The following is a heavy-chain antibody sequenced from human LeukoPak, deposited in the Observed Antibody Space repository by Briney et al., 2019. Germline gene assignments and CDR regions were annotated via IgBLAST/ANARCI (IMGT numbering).Heavy chain of an antibody. Sequence: SETLSLTCTVSGGSISNSNYYWGWLRQPPGKGLEWIGNIFYSGSTYYSPSLRSRVTISLDTSRNQCSRKLNSVTAADTAVYYCARGQLSSGWWDYWGQGTLVTVSS. CDR2: IFYSGST. CDR3: ARGQLSSGWWDY. J-gene: IGHJ4*02. CDR1: GGSISNSNYY. V-gene: IGHV4-39*07. D-gene: IGHD6-19*01.